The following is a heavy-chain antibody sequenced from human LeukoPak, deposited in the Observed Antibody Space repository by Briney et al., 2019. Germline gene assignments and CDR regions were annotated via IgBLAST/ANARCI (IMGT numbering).Heavy chain of an antibody. J-gene: IGHJ5*02. V-gene: IGHV1-2*02. CDR1: GYTFTGYY. CDR2: INPNSGGT. Sequence: EASVKVSCKSSGYTFTGYYMHWVRQAPGQGLEWMGWINPNSGGTNYAQKFQGRVTMTRDTSISTAYMELSRLRSDDTAVYYCAREGQVATMENWFDPWGQGTLVTVSS. CDR3: AREGQVATMENWFDP. D-gene: IGHD5-12*01.